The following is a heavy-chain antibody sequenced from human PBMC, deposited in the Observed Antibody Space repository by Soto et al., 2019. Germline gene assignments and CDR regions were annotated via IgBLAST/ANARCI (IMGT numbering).Heavy chain of an antibody. CDR2: ISAYNGNT. J-gene: IGHJ6*02. CDR3: ARQQWLYYYYGIDV. Sequence: QVQLVQSGAEVKKTGASVRVSCKASGYSFTSYGISWVRQAPGQGLEWMGWISAYNGNTNYAQKLQGRVTMTTDTSTSTAYMELRRLRSDDTAVYYCARQQWLYYYYGIDVWGQGTTVTVSS. D-gene: IGHD6-19*01. CDR1: GYSFTSYG. V-gene: IGHV1-18*01.